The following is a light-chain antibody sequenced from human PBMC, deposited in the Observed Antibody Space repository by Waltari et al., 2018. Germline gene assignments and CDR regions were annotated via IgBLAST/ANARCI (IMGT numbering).Light chain of an antibody. CDR1: QSVSRT. CDR2: DAS. CDR3: QKYGTLPAT. V-gene: IGKV3-20*01. J-gene: IGKJ1*01. Sequence: ELVLTQSPGTLSLSPGDRATLSCSARQSVSRTLAWYQQNPGQAPRLLIYDASSRATGIPDRFSGSGSGTDFSLTISRLEPEDFEVYYCQKYGTLPATFGQGTKVEIK.